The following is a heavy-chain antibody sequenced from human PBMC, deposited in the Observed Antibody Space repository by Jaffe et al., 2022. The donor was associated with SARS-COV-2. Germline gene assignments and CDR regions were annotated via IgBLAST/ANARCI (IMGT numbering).Heavy chain of an antibody. CDR1: GFTFSSYS. CDR2: ISSSSSYI. Sequence: EVQLVESGGGLVKPGGSLRLSCAASGFTFSSYSMNWVRQAPGKGLEWVSSISSSSSYIYYADSVKGRFTISRDNAKNSLYLQMNSLRAEDTAVYYCARDRITGTTWEGYYYYYGMDVWGQGTTVTVSS. D-gene: IGHD1-7*01. V-gene: IGHV3-21*01. CDR3: ARDRITGTTWEGYYYYYGMDV. J-gene: IGHJ6*02.